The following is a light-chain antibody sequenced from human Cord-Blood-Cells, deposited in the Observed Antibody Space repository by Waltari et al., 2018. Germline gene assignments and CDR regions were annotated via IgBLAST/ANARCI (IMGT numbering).Light chain of an antibody. CDR1: ALPKPY. CDR3: QSADSSGTWV. CDR2: KDS. J-gene: IGLJ3*02. V-gene: IGLV3-25*02. Sequence: SYELTQPPSVPVSPGQTARIPCSGDALPKPYAYWYQRKPGQAPVLVIYKDSERPSGIPDRFSGSISGTTGTLTNSGDQAEDEADYCCQSADSSGTWVFGGGTKLPVL.